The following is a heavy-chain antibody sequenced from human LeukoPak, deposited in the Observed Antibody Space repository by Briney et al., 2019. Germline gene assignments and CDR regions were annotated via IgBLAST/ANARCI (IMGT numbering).Heavy chain of an antibody. V-gene: IGHV4-39*01. D-gene: IGHD6-19*01. CDR2: IYYSGST. J-gene: IGHJ4*02. CDR1: DGSISRSSYY. Sequence: SETLSLTCTVSDGSISRSSYYWGWIRQPPGKGLEWVGTIYYSGSTYYNPSLMSRVTISMDSSTNQFSLKLSSVTAADTAVYYCARQFSGWYSADHWAQGTRVTVSS. CDR3: ARQFSGWYSADH.